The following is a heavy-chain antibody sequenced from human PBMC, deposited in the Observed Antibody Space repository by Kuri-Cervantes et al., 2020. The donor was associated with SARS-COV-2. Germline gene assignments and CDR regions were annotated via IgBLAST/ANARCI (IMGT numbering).Heavy chain of an antibody. J-gene: IGHJ6*02. CDR1: GFTFSSYA. CDR2: ISSSSSYI. D-gene: IGHD5-24*01. CDR3: ARVPQEGAAITGYYYYGMDV. Sequence: LSLTCAASGFTFSSYAMSWVRQAPGKGLEWVSSISSSSSYIYYADSLKGRFTISRDNAKNTLYLQMNSLRAEDTAVYYCARVPQEGAAITGYYYYGMDVWGQGTTVTVSS. V-gene: IGHV3-21*01.